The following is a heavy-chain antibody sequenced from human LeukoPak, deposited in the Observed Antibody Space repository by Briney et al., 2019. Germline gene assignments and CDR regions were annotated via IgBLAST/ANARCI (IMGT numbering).Heavy chain of an antibody. Sequence: SETLSLTCSVSGASMSNYFWNWIRQSAGKGLEWIGRIYSSGTTDYNPSLKSQVTLSVDMSKNQFSLKLKSVTAADTAVYYCARAADSSVNTAFD. J-gene: IGHJ3*02. CDR1: GASMSNYF. CDR3: ARAADSSVNTAFD. D-gene: IGHD3-22*01. CDR2: IYSSGTT. V-gene: IGHV4-4*07.